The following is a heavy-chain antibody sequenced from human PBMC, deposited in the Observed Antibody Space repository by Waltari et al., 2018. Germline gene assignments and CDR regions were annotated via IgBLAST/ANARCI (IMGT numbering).Heavy chain of an antibody. D-gene: IGHD3-10*01. CDR2: LYTSGST. V-gene: IGHV4-61*02. CDR3: ARGRRMVRGVSHPRSWYFDL. J-gene: IGHJ2*01. CDR1: GGSISSGSYY. Sequence: QVQLQESGPGLVKPSQTLSLTCTVSGGSISSGSYYWSWIRQPAGKGLEWIGRLYTSGSTNYNPALRSRVTISVDTSKNQFSLKLSAVTAADTAVYYCARGRRMVRGVSHPRSWYFDLWGRGTLVTVSS.